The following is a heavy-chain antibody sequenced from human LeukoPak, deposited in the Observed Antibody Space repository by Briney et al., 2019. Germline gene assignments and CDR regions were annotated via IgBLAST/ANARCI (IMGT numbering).Heavy chain of an antibody. Sequence: GGSLRLSCAASGFTFSSYWMSWVRQAPGKGLEWVANIKQDGSEKYYVDSVKGRFTISRDNAKNSLYLQMNSLKTEDTAVYYCNTWIQSRLNDYWGQGTLVTVSS. D-gene: IGHD5-18*01. CDR1: GFTFSSYW. J-gene: IGHJ4*02. CDR2: IKQDGSEK. CDR3: NTWIQSRLNDY. V-gene: IGHV3-7*03.